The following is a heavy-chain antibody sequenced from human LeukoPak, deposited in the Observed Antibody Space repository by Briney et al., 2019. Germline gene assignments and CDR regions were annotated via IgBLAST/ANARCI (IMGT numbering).Heavy chain of an antibody. V-gene: IGHV3-23*01. CDR1: GFTFSGYA. CDR3: AKGDGYNYDNWFDP. J-gene: IGHJ5*02. CDR2: ISASGGST. D-gene: IGHD5-24*01. Sequence: GGSLRLSCAASGFTFSGYALSWVRQAPGKGLEWVSGISASGGSTYYADSVKGRFTISRSNSKNTLYLQTNSLRAEDTAVYYCAKGDGYNYDNWFDPWGQGTLVTVSS.